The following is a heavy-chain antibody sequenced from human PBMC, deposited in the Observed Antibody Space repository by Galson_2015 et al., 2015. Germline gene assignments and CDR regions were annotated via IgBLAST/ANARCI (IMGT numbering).Heavy chain of an antibody. CDR1: GGTFSSYA. Sequence: SVKVSCKASGGTFSSYAISWVRQAPGQGLEWMGGIIPIFGTANYAQKFQGRVTITADESTSTAYMELSSLRSEDTAVYYCARVGSVAKVAVAGRYYYYMDVWGKGTTVTVSS. V-gene: IGHV1-69*13. CDR3: ARVGSVAKVAVAGRYYYYMDV. CDR2: IIPIFGTA. D-gene: IGHD6-19*01. J-gene: IGHJ6*03.